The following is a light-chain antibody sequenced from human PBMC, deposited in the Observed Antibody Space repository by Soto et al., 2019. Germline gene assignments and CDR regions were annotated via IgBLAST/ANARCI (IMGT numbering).Light chain of an antibody. Sequence: DVQMTQSPCSLSASVGDRVTITCRASQDLSNYLAWYQQKPGKVPKILIYAESTLHSGVPSRFSGSGSGTDVTLTISGLQPEDVANYYCQNYNGAPWTFGQGTKVEIE. CDR2: AES. CDR1: QDLSNY. J-gene: IGKJ1*01. CDR3: QNYNGAPWT. V-gene: IGKV1-27*01.